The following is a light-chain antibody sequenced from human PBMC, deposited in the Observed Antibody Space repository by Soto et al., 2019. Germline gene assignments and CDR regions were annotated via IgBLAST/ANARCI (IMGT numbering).Light chain of an antibody. Sequence: DIQLTQSPSFLSASVGDRVTITCRASQGISSYLAWYQQKPGKAPTLLIYAASTLQSGVPSRFSGSGSGTDFTLTISSLQPEXFATYYCQQLNTYSTWTFGQGTKVDIK. J-gene: IGKJ1*01. CDR3: QQLNTYSTWT. V-gene: IGKV1-9*01. CDR2: AAS. CDR1: QGISSY.